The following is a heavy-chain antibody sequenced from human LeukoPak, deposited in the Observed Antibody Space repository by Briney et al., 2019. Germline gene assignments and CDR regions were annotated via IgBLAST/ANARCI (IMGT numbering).Heavy chain of an antibody. J-gene: IGHJ6*03. V-gene: IGHV4-61*02. CDR1: DGSISSGSYY. Sequence: SQTLSLTCTVSDGSISSGSYYWSWIRQPAGKGLEWIGRIYTSGSTNYNPSLKSRVTISVDTSKNQFSLKLSSVTAADTAVYYCASGSVSHYYYYMDVWGKGTTVTVSS. CDR2: IYTSGST. CDR3: ASGSVSHYYYYMDV.